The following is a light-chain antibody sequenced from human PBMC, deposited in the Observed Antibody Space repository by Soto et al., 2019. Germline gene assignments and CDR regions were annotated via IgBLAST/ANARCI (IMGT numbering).Light chain of an antibody. Sequence: QSVLTQPASVSGSPGQSITISCTGTSSDVGGYNYVSWYQQHPGKAPKLMIYAVSNRPSGVSNRFSGSKSGNTASLTISGLQAEDEADYYCSSYRRSSTYVFGTGTKVTVL. J-gene: IGLJ1*01. CDR1: SSDVGGYNY. CDR2: AVS. V-gene: IGLV2-14*01. CDR3: SSYRRSSTYV.